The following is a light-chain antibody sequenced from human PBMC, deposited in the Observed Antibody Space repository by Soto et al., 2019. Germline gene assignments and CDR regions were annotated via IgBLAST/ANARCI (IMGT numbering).Light chain of an antibody. CDR3: QQRSNWHT. CDR2: DAS. V-gene: IGKV3-11*01. Sequence: EIVLTQSPATLSLSPGERATLSCRACQSVSSYLAWYQQKPGQAPRLLIYDASNRATGIPARFSGSGSGTDFTLTISSLEPEDFAVYYCQQRSNWHTFGQGTKLEIK. J-gene: IGKJ2*01. CDR1: QSVSSY.